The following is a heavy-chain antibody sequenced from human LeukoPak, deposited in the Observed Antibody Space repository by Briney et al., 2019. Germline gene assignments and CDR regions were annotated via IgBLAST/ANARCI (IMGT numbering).Heavy chain of an antibody. CDR3: AKDGSSGFPNYYYYMDV. Sequence: SETLSLTCAVYGGSFSGYYWSWIRQPPGKGLEWIGNIYYSGSTNYNPSLKSRVTISVDTSKNQFSLKLSSVTAADTAVYYCAKDGSSGFPNYYYYMDVWGKGTTVTVSS. V-gene: IGHV4-59*01. J-gene: IGHJ6*03. CDR2: IYYSGST. CDR1: GGSFSGYY. D-gene: IGHD3-22*01.